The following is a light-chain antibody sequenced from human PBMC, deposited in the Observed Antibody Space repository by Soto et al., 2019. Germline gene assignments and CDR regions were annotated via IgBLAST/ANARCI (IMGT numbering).Light chain of an antibody. J-gene: IGLJ2*01. V-gene: IGLV2-8*01. CDR1: SSDVGGYNY. CDR3: SSYAGSNSYVV. Sequence: QSVLTQPPSASGSPGQSVTISCTGTSSDVGGYNYVSWYQQHPGKAPKLMIYEVSKRPSGVPDRFSGSKSGNTASLTVSGLQAEDEADYYCSSYAGSNSYVVFGGGTQLTFL. CDR2: EVS.